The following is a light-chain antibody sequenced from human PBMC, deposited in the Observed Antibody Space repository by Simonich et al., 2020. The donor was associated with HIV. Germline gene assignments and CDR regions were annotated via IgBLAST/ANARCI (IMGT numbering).Light chain of an antibody. V-gene: IGKV3D-11*02. CDR3: QQYNNWPLT. CDR2: DAS. J-gene: IGKJ4*01. Sequence: EIVLTQSPATLSLSPGERAALSCRASQSVCRNLAWYQQKLGQAPRLLSYDASNRATCIPARFSGSGPGTDFTLTISSLEPEDFAVYYCQQYNNWPLTFGGGTRVEI. CDR1: QSVCRN.